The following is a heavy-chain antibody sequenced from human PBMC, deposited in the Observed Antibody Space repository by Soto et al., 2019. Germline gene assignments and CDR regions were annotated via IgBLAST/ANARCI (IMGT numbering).Heavy chain of an antibody. CDR1: GFPLSTYG. V-gene: IGHV3-23*01. Sequence: GGSLRLSCAASGFPLSTYGMTLVRQSPGKGLEWVSAITGTGGNTYYVDSVKGRFTSSRDNSKNMLYLQVNSLRVEDTAVYYCARIRGQWYGMDVWGQGTKVTVS. D-gene: IGHD2-8*01. CDR2: ITGTGGNT. J-gene: IGHJ6*02. CDR3: ARIRGQWYGMDV.